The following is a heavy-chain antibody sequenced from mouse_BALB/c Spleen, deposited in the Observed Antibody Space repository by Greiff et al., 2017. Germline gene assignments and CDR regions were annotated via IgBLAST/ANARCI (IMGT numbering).Heavy chain of an antibody. D-gene: IGHD2-10*02. CDR3: ARAGMGFAY. CDR2: INPSSGYT. CDR1: GYTFTSYT. Sequence: QVQLQQSAAELARPGASVKMSCKASGYTFTSYTMHWVKQRPGQGLEWIGYINPSSGYTEYNQKFKDKTTLTADKSSSTAYMQLSSLTSEDSAVYYCARAGMGFAYWGQGTLVTVSA. J-gene: IGHJ3*01. V-gene: IGHV1-4*02.